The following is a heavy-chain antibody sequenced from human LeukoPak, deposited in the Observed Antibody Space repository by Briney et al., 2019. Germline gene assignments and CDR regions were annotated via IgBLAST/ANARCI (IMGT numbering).Heavy chain of an antibody. V-gene: IGHV3-21*01. Sequence: GGSLRLSCAASGFTFSSYSMNWVRQAPGKGLEWVSSISSSSSYIYYADSVKGRFTISRDNAENSLYLQMNSLRAEDTAVYYCARDAGSGYDYWWFDPWGQGTLVTVSS. J-gene: IGHJ5*02. CDR2: ISSSSSYI. D-gene: IGHD5-12*01. CDR1: GFTFSSYS. CDR3: ARDAGSGYDYWWFDP.